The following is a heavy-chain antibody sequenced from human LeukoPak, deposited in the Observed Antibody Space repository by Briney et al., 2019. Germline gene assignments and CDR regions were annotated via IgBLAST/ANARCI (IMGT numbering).Heavy chain of an antibody. V-gene: IGHV3-7*01. Sequence: GGSLGLSCAASGFSFSRYWMTWVRQAPGKSLEWVANIKGDESDDHYVASVRGRFTISRDNAKRSLYLQMNNLRAEDTGVYYCARVADYDFLSGYYSPFDHWGQGVLVIVSS. CDR2: IKGDESDD. CDR3: ARVADYDFLSGYYSPFDH. D-gene: IGHD3-3*01. J-gene: IGHJ4*02. CDR1: GFSFSRYW.